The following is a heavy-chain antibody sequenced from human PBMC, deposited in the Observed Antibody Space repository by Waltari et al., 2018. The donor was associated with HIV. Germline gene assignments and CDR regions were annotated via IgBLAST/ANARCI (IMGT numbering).Heavy chain of an antibody. V-gene: IGHV4-38-2*01. CDR1: GYPISRRSS. CDR2: IYHSWST. CDR3: ARTTNYDNSGYYFNR. Sequence: QVQLQESGPGLVKPSETLSLTCAVSGYPISRRSSRGWIRQTPGKGLEWIGSIYHSWSTYYNPSLKSRVTISVDTSKNQFSLRLSSVTAADTAVYYCARTTNYDNSGYYFNRWGQGTLVTVSS. J-gene: IGHJ4*02. D-gene: IGHD3-22*01.